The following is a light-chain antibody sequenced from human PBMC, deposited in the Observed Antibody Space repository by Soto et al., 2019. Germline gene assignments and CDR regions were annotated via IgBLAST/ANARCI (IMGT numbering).Light chain of an antibody. Sequence: EIVLTHSPCALSLSPGERATLSCGASQSVSSSYLAWYQQKPGQAPRLLIYGASTRATGIPDRFSGSGSGTDFTLTISRLETEDFAVYYCQQYGSSPRTFGQGTKVDIK. V-gene: IGKV3-20*01. J-gene: IGKJ1*01. CDR2: GAS. CDR3: QQYGSSPRT. CDR1: QSVSSSY.